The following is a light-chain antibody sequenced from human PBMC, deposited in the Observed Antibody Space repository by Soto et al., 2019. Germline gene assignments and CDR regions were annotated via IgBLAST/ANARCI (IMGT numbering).Light chain of an antibody. CDR1: QSISSW. V-gene: IGKV1-5*03. Sequence: DIQMTQSPSTLSASVGDRVTITCRARQSISSWLAWYQQKPGKPPKLLIYKASTLESGVPSRFSGSASGTEFTLTISSLQPDDFATFYCQQYSDYSPYTFGQGTKLEIK. CDR3: QQYSDYSPYT. J-gene: IGKJ2*01. CDR2: KAS.